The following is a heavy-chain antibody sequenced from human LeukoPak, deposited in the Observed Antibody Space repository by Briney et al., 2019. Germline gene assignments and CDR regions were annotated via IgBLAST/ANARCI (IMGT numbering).Heavy chain of an antibody. CDR2: ISGSGGST. CDR1: GFTFSSYA. J-gene: IGHJ4*02. CDR3: AEVRMRLYYFDY. D-gene: IGHD2-8*01. Sequence: GGSLRLSCAASGFTFSSYAMSWVRQAPGKGLEWVSAISGSGGSTYYADSVKGRFTISRDNSKNTLYLQMNSLRAEDTAVYYCAEVRMRLYYFDYWGQGTLVTVSS. V-gene: IGHV3-23*01.